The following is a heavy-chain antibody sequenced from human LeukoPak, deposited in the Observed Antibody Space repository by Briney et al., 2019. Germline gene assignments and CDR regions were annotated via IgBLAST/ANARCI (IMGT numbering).Heavy chain of an antibody. Sequence: PETLSLTCAVYGGSFSGYYWSWIRQSPGKGLEWIGEINHSGNTNYNPSLKSRVTISIDTSKNQLSLKLSSVTAADTAVYYCAREYSTSSTAFDIWGQGTMVTVSS. CDR3: AREYSTSSTAFDI. V-gene: IGHV4-34*01. CDR2: INHSGNT. CDR1: GGSFSGYY. D-gene: IGHD6-6*01. J-gene: IGHJ3*02.